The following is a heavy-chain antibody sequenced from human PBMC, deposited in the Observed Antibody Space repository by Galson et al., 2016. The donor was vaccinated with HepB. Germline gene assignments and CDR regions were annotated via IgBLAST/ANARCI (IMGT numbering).Heavy chain of an antibody. Sequence: SLRLSCAASGFTFSSYWMAWVRQAPGKGLEWVAMIWREGIRTFYAASVKGRFTISRDNSNNTLYLQMNSLTTEDTAVYYCARDDYSGGRGSPDYWGQGTLVTVSS. V-gene: IGHV3-33*01. CDR1: GFTFSSYW. CDR2: IWREGIRT. CDR3: ARDDYSGGRGSPDY. D-gene: IGHD4/OR15-4a*01. J-gene: IGHJ4*02.